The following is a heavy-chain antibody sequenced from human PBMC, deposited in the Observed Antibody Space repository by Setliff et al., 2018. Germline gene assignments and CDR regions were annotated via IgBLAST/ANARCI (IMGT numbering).Heavy chain of an antibody. Sequence: GGSLRLSCVGSGFTFSDYWMSWVRQAPGKGLEWVANIKQDGSERFYVDSVKGRFTISRDNAKNSLYLQMNGLRAEDTAVYYCARVGRNQNSGSYRAEFFQHWGQGTLVTVSS. CDR3: ARVGRNQNSGSYRAEFFQH. V-gene: IGHV3-7*03. CDR1: GFTFSDYW. D-gene: IGHD1-26*01. J-gene: IGHJ1*01. CDR2: IKQDGSER.